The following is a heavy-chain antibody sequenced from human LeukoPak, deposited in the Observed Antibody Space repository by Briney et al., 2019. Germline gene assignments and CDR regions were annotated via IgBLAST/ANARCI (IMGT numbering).Heavy chain of an antibody. CDR3: ARDSWPEVVRFDY. J-gene: IGHJ4*02. CDR2: VFHSGST. V-gene: IGHV4-38-2*02. D-gene: IGHD1-14*01. CDR1: GYSISSGYY. Sequence: SETLSLTCSVSGYSISSGYYWGWIRQPPGKGLEWIGNVFHSGSTYHNPSLKSRVSISVDTAENQFSLKLSSVTAADTAVYYCARDSWPEVVRFDYWGQGTLVTVSS.